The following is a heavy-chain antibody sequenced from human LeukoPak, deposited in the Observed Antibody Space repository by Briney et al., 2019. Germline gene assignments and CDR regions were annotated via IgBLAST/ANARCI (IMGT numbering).Heavy chain of an antibody. CDR2: IYYSGST. CDR3: ARSPFPDFWSGTGAFDI. Sequence: SETLSLTCAVSGYSISSGYYWSWIRQPPGKGLEWIGYIYYSGSTYYNPSLKSRATISVDTSKNQFSLKLSSVTAADTAVYYCARSPFPDFWSGTGAFDIWGQGTMVTVSS. D-gene: IGHD3-3*01. J-gene: IGHJ3*02. CDR1: GYSISSGYY. V-gene: IGHV4-30-4*08.